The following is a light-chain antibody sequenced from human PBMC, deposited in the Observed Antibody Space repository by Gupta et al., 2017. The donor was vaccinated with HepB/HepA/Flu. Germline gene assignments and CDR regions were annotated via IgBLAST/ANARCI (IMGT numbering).Light chain of an antibody. J-gene: IGKJ2*01. CDR3: RQKKHWPYT. Sequence: DVVMTQSPCSLPVTLGQPTSISSRSSQSLVHTEAKIFWSWFRERPGQSPRRLIYKVSNRDSGVPDRSSGSGSDTDFTLIISRVEAEDVGVYCCRQKKHWPYTFGQGTKMEIK. V-gene: IGKV2-30*02. CDR2: KVS. CDR1: QSLVHTEAKIF.